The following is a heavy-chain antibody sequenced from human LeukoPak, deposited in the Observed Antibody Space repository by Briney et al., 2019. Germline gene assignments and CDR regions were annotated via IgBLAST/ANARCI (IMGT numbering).Heavy chain of an antibody. V-gene: IGHV1-18*01. J-gene: IGHJ4*01. CDR1: GYIFINYG. Sequence: ASVKVSCKASGYIFINYGINWVRQAPGQGLEWMGWISPYNGNTNYAQKLQGRATMTTDTSTSTAYMELRSLTSDDTAVYYCATHGTYCGGDCYSYFWGHGTLITVSS. CDR3: ATHGTYCGGDCYSYF. CDR2: ISPYNGNT. D-gene: IGHD2-21*01.